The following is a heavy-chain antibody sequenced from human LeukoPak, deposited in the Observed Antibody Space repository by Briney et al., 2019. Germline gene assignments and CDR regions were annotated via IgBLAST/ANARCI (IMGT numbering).Heavy chain of an antibody. CDR1: GFTFSSYA. J-gene: IGHJ4*02. CDR3: AKLRASGSGCSNC. Sequence: GGSLRLSCAASGFTFSSYAMNWVRQAPGKGLEWVSGISSGGTSTYFADSVKGRFTISRDNPKNTLYLQMNSLRAEDTAVYYCAKLRASGSGCSNCWGQGTLVTVSS. D-gene: IGHD6-19*01. V-gene: IGHV3-23*01. CDR2: ISSGGTST.